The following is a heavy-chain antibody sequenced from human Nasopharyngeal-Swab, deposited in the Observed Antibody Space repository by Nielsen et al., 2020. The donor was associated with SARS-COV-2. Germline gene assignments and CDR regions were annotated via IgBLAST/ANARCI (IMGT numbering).Heavy chain of an antibody. J-gene: IGHJ4*02. Sequence: GSLRLSCAASGFTFSSYSMNWIRQPPGKGLEWIGEINHSGSTNYNPSLKSRVTISVDTSKNQFSLKLSSVTAADTAVYYCARGGWGDYPDYWGQGTLVAVSS. CDR2: INHSGST. CDR3: ARGGWGDYPDY. D-gene: IGHD4-17*01. CDR1: GFTFSSYS. V-gene: IGHV4-34*01.